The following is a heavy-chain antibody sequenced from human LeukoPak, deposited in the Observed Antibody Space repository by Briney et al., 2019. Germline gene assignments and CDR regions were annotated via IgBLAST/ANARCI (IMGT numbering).Heavy chain of an antibody. Sequence: GGSLRLSCVASGFTFSSYAMSWVRQAPGQGLEWVSTISGSGGSTNYADSVKGRFTISRDNSRNTLYLQMNSLRAEDTAVYFCAKDQVYCGGGSCYPTPFDYWGQGTLVTVSS. D-gene: IGHD2-15*01. CDR2: ISGSGGST. J-gene: IGHJ4*02. CDR3: AKDQVYCGGGSCYPTPFDY. V-gene: IGHV3-23*01. CDR1: GFTFSSYA.